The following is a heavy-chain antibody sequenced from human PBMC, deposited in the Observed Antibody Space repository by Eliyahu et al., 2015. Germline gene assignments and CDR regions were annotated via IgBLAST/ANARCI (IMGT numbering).Heavy chain of an antibody. V-gene: IGHV4-59*01. CDR2: IYYSWST. J-gene: IGHJ4*02. Sequence: QVQLQESGPGLVKPSETLSLTCXVSGGSIPNYYWSWIRXPPGKGLEFIWDIYYSWSTNYNPSLRSRVSISVDTXKXQXSLKLTSVTAADTAVYYCARDMGKXGTGVILDYWGQGALVTVSS. D-gene: IGHD1-1*01. CDR1: GGSIPNYY. CDR3: ARDMGKXGTGVILDY.